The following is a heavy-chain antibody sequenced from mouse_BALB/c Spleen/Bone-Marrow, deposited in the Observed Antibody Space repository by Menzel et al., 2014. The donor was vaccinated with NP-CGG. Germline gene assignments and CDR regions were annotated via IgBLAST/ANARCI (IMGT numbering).Heavy chain of an antibody. CDR3: ARQLDSSGYVLDY. CDR1: GFTFSSYT. J-gene: IGHJ2*01. Sequence: EVQRVESGGGLVQPGGSLKLSCAASGFTFSSYTMSWIRRTPEKRLEWVAYISDGGGRAYYPDTVKGRFTISRDNAKNTLYLQMSSLKSGDTAMYYCARQLDSSGYVLDYWGQGTTLTVSS. D-gene: IGHD3-2*01. CDR2: ISDGGGRA. V-gene: IGHV5-12-2*01.